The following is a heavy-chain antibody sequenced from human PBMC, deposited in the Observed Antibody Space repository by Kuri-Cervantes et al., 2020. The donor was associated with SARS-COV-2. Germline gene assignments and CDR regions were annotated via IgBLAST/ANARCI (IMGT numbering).Heavy chain of an antibody. V-gene: IGHV3-30-3*01. J-gene: IGHJ6*02. D-gene: IGHD3-3*01. Sequence: GESLKISCAASGFTFSSYAMHWVRQASGKGLEWVAVISYDGSNKYYADSVKGRFTISRDNSKNTLYLQMNSLRAEDTDVYYCARKQWLLSSDYYYYYYGMDVWGQGTTVTVSS. CDR1: GFTFSSYA. CDR2: ISYDGSNK. CDR3: ARKQWLLSSDYYYYYYGMDV.